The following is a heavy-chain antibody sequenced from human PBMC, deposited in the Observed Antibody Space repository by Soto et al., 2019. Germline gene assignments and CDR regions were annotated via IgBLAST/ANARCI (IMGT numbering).Heavy chain of an antibody. CDR3: ATSYSSASWDFQD. D-gene: IGHD6-6*01. CDR1: GFSFSNYY. J-gene: IGHJ1*01. V-gene: IGHV3-21*02. Sequence: EVQLVESGGGLVKPGGSLRLSCAASGFSFSNYYLNWVRQAPGKGLEWVSSISGDSSYIYYTDSLKGRFTISRDTAKSSLFLQMTSLRAEDTAVYYCATSYSSASWDFQDWGQGTQVTVSS. CDR2: ISGDSSYI.